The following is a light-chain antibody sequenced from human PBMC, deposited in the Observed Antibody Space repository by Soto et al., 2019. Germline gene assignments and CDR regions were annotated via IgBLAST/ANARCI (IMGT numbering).Light chain of an antibody. V-gene: IGLV2-14*01. Sequence: QSVLTQPASVSASPGQSITISCTGTSSDIGAYNYVSWYQQYPGKAPKLMIYEVSSWPSGVSNRFSGSKSGNTASLTISGLQAEDEADYYCSSYTTSSTLVFGGGTKLTVL. CDR1: SSDIGAYNY. J-gene: IGLJ3*02. CDR3: SSYTTSSTLV. CDR2: EVS.